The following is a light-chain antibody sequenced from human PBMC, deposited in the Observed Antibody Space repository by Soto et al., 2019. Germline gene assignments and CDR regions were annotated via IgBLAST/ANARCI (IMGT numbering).Light chain of an antibody. CDR1: QSVSSD. J-gene: IGKJ5*01. CDR2: GAS. CDR3: QQYNSWPPIT. V-gene: IGKV3D-15*01. Sequence: EIVMTQSPATLSLSPGERATLSCRASQSVSSDLAWYQQKPGQAPRLLIYGASTRATGIPDRFSGGGSGTEFTLTISSLQSEDFAVYYCQQYNSWPPITFGQGTRLEIK.